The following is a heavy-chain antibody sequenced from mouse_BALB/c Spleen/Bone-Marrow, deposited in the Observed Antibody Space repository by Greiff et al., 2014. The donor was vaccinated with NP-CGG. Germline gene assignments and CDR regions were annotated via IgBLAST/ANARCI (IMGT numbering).Heavy chain of an antibody. Sequence: EVKLMESGPELVKPGASVKISCKASGYTFTDYNMHWVQQSHGKSLEWIGYIYPYNGGTGYNQKFKSKATLTVDNSSSTAYMELRSLTSEDSAVYYCARRFISTAAWFAYWGQGTLVTVSA. CDR3: ARRFISTAAWFAY. D-gene: IGHD1-2*01. V-gene: IGHV1S29*02. CDR2: IYPYNGGT. CDR1: GYTFTDYN. J-gene: IGHJ3*01.